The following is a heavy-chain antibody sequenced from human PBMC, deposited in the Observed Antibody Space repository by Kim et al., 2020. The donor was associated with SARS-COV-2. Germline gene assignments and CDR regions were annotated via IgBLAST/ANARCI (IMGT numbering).Heavy chain of an antibody. V-gene: IGHV3-7*04. CDR3: ARVNSGWPFY. Sequence: GGSLRLSCAASGFTFSSYLMSWVRQAPGKGLEWVANIKQDGSEDYYVDSVKGRFTIFRDNAKNSLYLQMNSLRADDTAVYYCARVNSGWPFYWGQGTLVTVSS. CDR1: GFTFSSYL. CDR2: IKQDGSED. D-gene: IGHD5-12*01. J-gene: IGHJ4*02.